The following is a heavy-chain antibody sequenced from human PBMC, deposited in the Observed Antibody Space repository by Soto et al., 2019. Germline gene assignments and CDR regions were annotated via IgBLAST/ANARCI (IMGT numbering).Heavy chain of an antibody. CDR2: INHSGST. CDR1: GGSFSGYY. J-gene: IGHJ6*02. D-gene: IGHD1-26*01. CDR3: ARGPKGEVGGTWYYYAMDV. Sequence: ETLSLTCAVYGGSFSGYYWSWIRQPPGKGLEWIGEINHSGSTNYNPSLKSRVTISVDTSKNQFSLKLNSVTAADTAVYYCARGPKGEVGGTWYYYAMDVWGQETTVTVSS. V-gene: IGHV4-34*01.